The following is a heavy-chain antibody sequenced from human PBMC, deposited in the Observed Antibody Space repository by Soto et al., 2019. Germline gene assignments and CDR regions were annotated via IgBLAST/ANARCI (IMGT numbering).Heavy chain of an antibody. Sequence: TSETLSLTCTVSGDSISSSIYYWDWIRQPTGQGMEWIGEINHSGSTNYIPSLKSRVTISVDTSKNQFSLKLSSVTAADTAVYYCSRGLRGLLLFGESPSRFDPWGQGTLVTVSS. D-gene: IGHD3-10*01. CDR2: INHSGST. CDR1: GDSISSSIYY. CDR3: SRGLRGLLLFGESPSRFDP. V-gene: IGHV4-39*07. J-gene: IGHJ5*02.